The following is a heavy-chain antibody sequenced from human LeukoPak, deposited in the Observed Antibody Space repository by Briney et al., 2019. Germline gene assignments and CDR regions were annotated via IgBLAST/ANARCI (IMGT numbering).Heavy chain of an antibody. Sequence: GGSLRLSCAASGFTFSDYGMHWVRQAPGKGLEWVALISYDRSDKYYADSVKGRFTISRDNSKNTLYLQMSSLRTEDTALYYCAKIRVVFNWNYAYYFDSWGQGTLVTVSS. J-gene: IGHJ4*02. CDR1: GFTFSDYG. CDR2: ISYDRSDK. D-gene: IGHD1-7*01. CDR3: AKIRVVFNWNYAYYFDS. V-gene: IGHV3-30*18.